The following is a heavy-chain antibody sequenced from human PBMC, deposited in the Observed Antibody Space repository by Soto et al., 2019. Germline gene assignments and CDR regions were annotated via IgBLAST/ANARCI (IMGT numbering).Heavy chain of an antibody. D-gene: IGHD3-3*01. CDR1: GFTFSSYG. Sequence: GGSLRLSCAAPGFTFSSYGMHWVRQAPGKGLEWVAVIWYDGSNKYYADSVKGRFTISRDNSKNTLYLQMNSLRAEDTAVYYCARGGGAALDFGVDYWGQGTLVTVSS. V-gene: IGHV3-33*01. CDR2: IWYDGSNK. J-gene: IGHJ4*02. CDR3: ARGGGAALDFGVDY.